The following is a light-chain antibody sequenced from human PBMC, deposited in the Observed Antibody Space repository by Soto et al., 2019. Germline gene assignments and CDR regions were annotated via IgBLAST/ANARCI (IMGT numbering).Light chain of an antibody. J-gene: IGLJ3*02. CDR3: ETWDSNTLV. CDR2: LEGRGNY. CDR1: RGHSSYI. Sequence: QSVLTQSSSASASMGSSVKLTCTLSRGHSSYIIAWHQQQPGKAPRYLMKLEGRGNYNKGSGVPDRFSGSSSGADRYLTISNLQFEDEADYYCETWDSNTLVFGGGTKLTVL. V-gene: IGLV4-60*02.